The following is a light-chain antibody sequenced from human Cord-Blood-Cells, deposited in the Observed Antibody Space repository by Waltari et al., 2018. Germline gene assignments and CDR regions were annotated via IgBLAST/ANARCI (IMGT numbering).Light chain of an antibody. CDR1: QSISSY. J-gene: IGKJ4*01. CDR2: AAS. CDR3: QQSYSTPLT. V-gene: IGKV1-39*01. Sequence: DIQMTQSPSSLSASVGDRVTITCRESQSISSYLNWYQQKPGKAPKLLIYAASSLQGGVPSRFSGSGSGTDFTHTISSLQPEDFATYYCQQSYSTPLTFGGGTKVEIK.